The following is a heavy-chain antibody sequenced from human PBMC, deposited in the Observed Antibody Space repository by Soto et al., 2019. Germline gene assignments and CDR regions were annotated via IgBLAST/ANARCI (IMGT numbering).Heavy chain of an antibody. CDR3: ARHQIYCSGGSCYSPIAFDI. Sequence: GESLKISCKGSGYSFTSYWIGWVRQMPGKGLEWMGIIYPGDSDTRYSPSFQGQVTISADKSISTAYLQWSSLKASDTAMYYCARHQIYCSGGSCYSPIAFDIWGQGTMVTVSS. CDR1: GYSFTSYW. CDR2: IYPGDSDT. V-gene: IGHV5-51*01. D-gene: IGHD2-15*01. J-gene: IGHJ3*02.